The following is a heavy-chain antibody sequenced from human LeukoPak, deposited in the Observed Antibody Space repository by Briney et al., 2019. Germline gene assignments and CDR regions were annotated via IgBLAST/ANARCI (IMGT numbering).Heavy chain of an antibody. V-gene: IGHV3-23*01. Sequence: GGSLRLSCAASGFSVSGNYMNWVRQAPGKGLEWVSAISGSGGSTYYADSVKGRFTISRDNSKNTLYLQMNSLRAEDTAVYYCAKVSNGDYGNFDYWGQGTLVTVSS. CDR1: GFSVSGNY. CDR3: AKVSNGDYGNFDY. D-gene: IGHD4-17*01. CDR2: ISGSGGST. J-gene: IGHJ4*02.